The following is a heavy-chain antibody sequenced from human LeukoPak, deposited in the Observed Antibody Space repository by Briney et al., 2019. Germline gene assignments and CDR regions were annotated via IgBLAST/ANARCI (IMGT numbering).Heavy chain of an antibody. D-gene: IGHD1-14*01. J-gene: IGHJ4*02. CDR3: AKDQGLYND. CDR1: GFTFGSYG. CDR2: ISYDGSEK. Sequence: GGSLRLSCAASGFTFGSYGMHWVRQAPGKGLEWVAVISYDGSEKYYGDSVKGRFTISRDNSKNTLYLQMNSLRAEDTAVYYCAKDQGLYNDWGQGTLVTVSS. V-gene: IGHV3-30*18.